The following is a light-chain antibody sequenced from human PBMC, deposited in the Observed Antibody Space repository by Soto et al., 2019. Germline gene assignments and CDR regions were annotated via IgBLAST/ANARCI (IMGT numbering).Light chain of an antibody. CDR3: AAWDASLTSVV. Sequence: QSVLTQAPSASGTPGQRVTISCSGRSSNIGSNIVNWYQQLPGTAPKLLIYSDNQRPSGVPDRFSGSKSGTSASLAISGLQSDDESDYYCAAWDASLTSVVFGGGTKLTVL. V-gene: IGLV1-44*01. CDR2: SDN. J-gene: IGLJ2*01. CDR1: SSNIGSNI.